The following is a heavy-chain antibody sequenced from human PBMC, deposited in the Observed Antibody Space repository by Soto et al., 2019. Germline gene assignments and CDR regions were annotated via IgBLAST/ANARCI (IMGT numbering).Heavy chain of an antibody. CDR2: INAGNGNT. D-gene: IGHD2-15*01. CDR1: GYTFTSYA. V-gene: IGHV1-3*01. CDR3: AREGVVVTDAFDI. J-gene: IGHJ3*02. Sequence: ASEKVSCKASGYTFTSYAMHWVRQAPGQRLEWMGWINAGNGNTKYSQQFQGGVTITRDTSASTAYMELSSLRSDDTAVYYCAREGVVVTDAFDIWGQGTMVTVSS.